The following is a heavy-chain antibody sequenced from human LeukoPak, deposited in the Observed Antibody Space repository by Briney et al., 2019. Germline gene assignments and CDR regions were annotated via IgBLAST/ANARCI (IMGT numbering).Heavy chain of an antibody. D-gene: IGHD3-22*01. CDR2: IKQDGSEK. CDR3: ASLWFDSSGYYYDY. V-gene: IGHV3-7*01. J-gene: IGHJ4*02. CDR1: GFTFSSYW. Sequence: GGSLRLSCAASGFTFSSYWMSWVRQAPGKGLEWVANIKQDGSEKYYVDSVKDRFTISRDNAKNSLYLQMNSLRAEDTAVYYCASLWFDSSGYYYDYWGQGTLVTVSS.